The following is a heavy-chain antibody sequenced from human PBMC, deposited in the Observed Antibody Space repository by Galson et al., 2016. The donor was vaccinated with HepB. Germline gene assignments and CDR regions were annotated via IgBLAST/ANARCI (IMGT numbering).Heavy chain of an antibody. CDR3: TKVIYDILTGYRSLSDY. Sequence: SLRLSCAASGFTFSNVWMNWVRQAPGKGLEWVGLIRSTAYGGTTEYAASVKGRFTMSRDDSKSIAYLHINSLKTDDTAVYYCTKVIYDILTGYRSLSDYWGQGTLVTVSS. D-gene: IGHD3-9*01. CDR2: IRSTAYGGTT. CDR1: GFTFSNVW. J-gene: IGHJ4*02. V-gene: IGHV3-49*04.